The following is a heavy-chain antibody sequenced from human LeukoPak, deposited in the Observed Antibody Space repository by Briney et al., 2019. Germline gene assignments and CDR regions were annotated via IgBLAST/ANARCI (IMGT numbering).Heavy chain of an antibody. CDR2: ISSDASNQ. CDR1: GFSFSTYG. CDR3: AKERVRGVIFDAFDI. J-gene: IGHJ3*02. Sequence: GGSLRLSCVASGFSFSTYGMHWVRQAPGKGLEWVAVISSDASNQYYTDSVKGRFAISRDNSRNTLYLQMNSLRAEDTAVYYCAKERVRGVIFDAFDIWGQGTMVTVSS. V-gene: IGHV3-30*18. D-gene: IGHD3-10*01.